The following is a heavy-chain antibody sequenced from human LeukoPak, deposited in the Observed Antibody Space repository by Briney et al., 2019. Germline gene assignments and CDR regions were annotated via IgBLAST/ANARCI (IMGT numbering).Heavy chain of an antibody. Sequence: GGSLRLSCPASGNYWMHWVRQAPGKGLVWVSHINGDGSWTTYADSVKGRFTISKDNAKNTVYLQMNNLRAEDTAVYYCVSFYETYWGRGTLVTVSS. V-gene: IGHV3-74*01. CDR1: GNYW. CDR2: INGDGSWT. J-gene: IGHJ4*02. CDR3: VSFYETY. D-gene: IGHD2-2*01.